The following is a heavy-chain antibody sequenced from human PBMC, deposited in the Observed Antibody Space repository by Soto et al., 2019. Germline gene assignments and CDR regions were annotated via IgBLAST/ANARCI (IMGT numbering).Heavy chain of an antibody. CDR3: ARGGYSYGVAFDI. V-gene: IGHV1-69*02. CDR1: GGTFSSYT. D-gene: IGHD5-18*01. CDR2: IIPILGIA. J-gene: IGHJ3*02. Sequence: ASVKVSCKASGGTFSSYTISWVRQAPGQGLEWMGRIIPILGIANYEQKFQGRVTITADKSTSTAYMELSSLRSEGTAVYYCARGGYSYGVAFDIWGQGTMVTVSS.